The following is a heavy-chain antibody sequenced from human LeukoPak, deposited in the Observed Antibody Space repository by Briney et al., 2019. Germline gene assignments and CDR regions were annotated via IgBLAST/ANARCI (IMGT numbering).Heavy chain of an antibody. Sequence: SETLSLTCTVSGGSISSYYWSWIRQPPGKGLEWIGYIYYSGSTNYNPSLKSRVTISVDTSKNQFSLKLSSVTAADTAVYYCARHAVIAAAGTFDYWGQGTLVTVSS. CDR2: IYYSGST. CDR3: ARHAVIAAAGTFDY. D-gene: IGHD6-13*01. J-gene: IGHJ4*02. CDR1: GGSISSYY. V-gene: IGHV4-59*08.